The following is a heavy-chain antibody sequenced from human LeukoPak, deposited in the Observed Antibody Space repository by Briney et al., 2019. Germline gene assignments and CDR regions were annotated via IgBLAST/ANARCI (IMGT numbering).Heavy chain of an antibody. CDR3: ARDLGMATDMGASQGGT. V-gene: IGHV4-34*01. CDR2: INHSGST. D-gene: IGHD5-24*01. CDR1: GGSFSGYY. Sequence: SETLSLTCAVYGGSFSGYYWSWIRQPPGKGLEWIGVINHSGSTNYNPSLKSRVTISVDTSKNQFSLKLSSVTAADTAVYYCARDLGMATDMGASQGGTWGQGTLVTVSS. J-gene: IGHJ5*02.